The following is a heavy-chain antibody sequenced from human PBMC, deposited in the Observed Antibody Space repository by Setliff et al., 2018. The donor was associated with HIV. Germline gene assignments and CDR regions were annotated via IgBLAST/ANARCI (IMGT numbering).Heavy chain of an antibody. V-gene: IGHV7-4-1*02. CDR1: GYTFTSYA. D-gene: IGHD6-19*01. J-gene: IGHJ6*03. CDR2: INTNTGNP. CDR3: ARVYSSGWYGDYYYYYYMDV. Sequence: ASVKVSCKASGYTFTSYAMNWVRQAPGQGLEWMGWINTNTGNPTYAQGFIGRFVFSLDTSVSTAYLQISSLKAEDTAVYYCARVYSSGWYGDYYYYYYMDVWGKGTTVTVSS.